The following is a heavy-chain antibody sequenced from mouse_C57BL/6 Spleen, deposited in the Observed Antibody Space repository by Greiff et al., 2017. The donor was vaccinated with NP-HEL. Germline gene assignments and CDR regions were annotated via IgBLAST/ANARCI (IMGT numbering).Heavy chain of an antibody. Sequence: EVQRVESGGGLVKPGGSLKLSCAASGFTFSSYTMSWVRQTPEKRLEWVATISGGGGNTYYPDSVKGRFTISRDNAKNTLYLQMSSLRSENTALYYCARRLPLYWYFDVWGTGTTVTVSS. J-gene: IGHJ1*03. V-gene: IGHV5-9*01. CDR3: ARRLPLYWYFDV. CDR2: ISGGGGNT. CDR1: GFTFSSYT. D-gene: IGHD2-2*01.